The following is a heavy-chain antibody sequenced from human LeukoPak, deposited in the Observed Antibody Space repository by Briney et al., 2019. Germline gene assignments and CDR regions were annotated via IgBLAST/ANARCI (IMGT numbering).Heavy chain of an antibody. V-gene: IGHV1-2*02. CDR3: ARRPNLDY. CDR1: GYTFTDYY. CDR2: INPNSGGT. J-gene: IGHJ4*02. Sequence: ASVKVSCKASGYTFTDYYMHWVRQAPGQGLEWVGWINPNSGGTSYAQKFQDRVTLTRDTSITTAYMELSRLRSDDTAVYYCARRPNLDYWGQGTLVIVSS.